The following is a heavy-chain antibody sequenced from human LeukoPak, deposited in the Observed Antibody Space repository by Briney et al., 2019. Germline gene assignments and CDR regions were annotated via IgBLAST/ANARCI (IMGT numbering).Heavy chain of an antibody. J-gene: IGHJ4*02. CDR2: IYYSGGI. D-gene: IGHD6-6*01. CDR1: GGSISSISHY. V-gene: IGHV4-39*01. Sequence: SETLSLTCTVSGGSISSISHYWGWIRQPPGKGLEWIGSIYYSGGIFYNPSLKSRVTISVDTSNKQFSLRLSSVTAADTAVYYCARHWSTSSNNYFDYWGQGTLVTVSS. CDR3: ARHWSTSSNNYFDY.